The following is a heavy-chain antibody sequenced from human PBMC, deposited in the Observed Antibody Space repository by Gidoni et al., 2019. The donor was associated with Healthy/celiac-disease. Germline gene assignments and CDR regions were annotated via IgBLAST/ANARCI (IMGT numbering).Heavy chain of an antibody. CDR1: GGSISSSSSY. J-gene: IGHJ1*01. V-gene: IGHV4-39*01. Sequence: QLQLQESGPGLVKPSETLSLTCTVPGGSISSSSSYRGWIRQPPGKGLGWIGSIYYSGSTYYNPSLKSRVTISVDTSKNQFSLKLSSVTAADTAVYYCARPQRFPCYYGSGSCSEYFQHWGQGTLVTVSS. CDR3: ARPQRFPCYYGSGSCSEYFQH. D-gene: IGHD3-10*01. CDR2: IYYSGST.